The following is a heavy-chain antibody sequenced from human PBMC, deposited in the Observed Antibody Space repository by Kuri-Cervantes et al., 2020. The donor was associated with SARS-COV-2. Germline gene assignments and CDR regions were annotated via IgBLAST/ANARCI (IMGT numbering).Heavy chain of an antibody. CDR1: GFTFSSYW. V-gene: IGHV3-74*01. CDR2: INSDGSST. D-gene: IGHD4-17*01. J-gene: IGHJ4*02. CDR3: AKATVTLYFDY. Sequence: GESLKISCAASGFTFSSYWMHWVRQAPGKGLVWVSRINSDGSSTSYADSVKGRFTISSDNSKNTLYLQMNSLRAEDTAVYYCAKATVTLYFDYWGQGTLVTVSS.